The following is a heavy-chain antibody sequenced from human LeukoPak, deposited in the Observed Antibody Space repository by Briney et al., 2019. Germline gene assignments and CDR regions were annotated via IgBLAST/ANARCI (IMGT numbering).Heavy chain of an antibody. CDR3: TRDPRHMVRGDVGWFDP. D-gene: IGHD3-10*01. CDR1: GFTFGDYA. Sequence: GGSLRLSCTASGFTFGDYAMTWVRQAPGKGLEWVGFIRSKAYGGTTEYAASVKGRFTISGDDSKSIAYLQMNSLKTEDTAVYYCTRDPRHMVRGDVGWFDPWGLGTLATVSS. CDR2: IRSKAYGGTT. V-gene: IGHV3-49*04. J-gene: IGHJ5*02.